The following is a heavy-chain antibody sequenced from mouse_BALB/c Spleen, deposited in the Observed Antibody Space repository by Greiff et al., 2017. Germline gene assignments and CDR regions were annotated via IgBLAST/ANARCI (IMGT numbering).Heavy chain of an antibody. Sequence: EVQVVESGGDLVKPGGSLKLSCAASGFTFSSYGMSWVRQTPDKRLEWVATISSGGSYTYYPDSVKGRFTISSDNAKNTLYLQMSSLKSEDTAMYYCASPRVPTATRAWFAYWGQGTLVTVSA. V-gene: IGHV5-6*01. D-gene: IGHD1-2*01. J-gene: IGHJ3*01. CDR1: GFTFSSYG. CDR3: ASPRVPTATRAWFAY. CDR2: ISSGGSYT.